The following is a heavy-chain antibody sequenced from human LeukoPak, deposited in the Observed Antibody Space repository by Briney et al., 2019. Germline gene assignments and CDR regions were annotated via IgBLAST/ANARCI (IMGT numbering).Heavy chain of an antibody. D-gene: IGHD1-1*01. CDR2: ISGSSGST. V-gene: IGHV3-23*01. CDR3: AKLMRSYNWNDFDY. Sequence: GGSLRLSCAASGFTFSSYAMSWVRQAPGKGLEWVSAISGSSGSTYYADSVKGRFTISRDNSKNTLYLQMNSLRAEDTAVYYCAKLMRSYNWNDFDYWGQGTLVTVSS. J-gene: IGHJ4*02. CDR1: GFTFSSYA.